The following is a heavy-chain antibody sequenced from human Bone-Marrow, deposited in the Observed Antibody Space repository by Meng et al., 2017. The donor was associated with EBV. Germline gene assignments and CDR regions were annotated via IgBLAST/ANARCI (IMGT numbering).Heavy chain of an antibody. CDR1: GGTFRSDA. J-gene: IGHJ4*02. D-gene: IGHD3-10*01. Sequence: QVQCAQSGTGVKKAGSSEKVSCRPSGGTFRSDAVSGVRQAPGQGLEWMGGLIPMSGAPHYAQKFQDRVTISADESTSTHSMELNNLRFEDTAVYYCASESGRGFTPDYWGQGTLVTVSS. CDR2: LIPMSGAP. V-gene: IGHV1-69*01. CDR3: ASESGRGFTPDY.